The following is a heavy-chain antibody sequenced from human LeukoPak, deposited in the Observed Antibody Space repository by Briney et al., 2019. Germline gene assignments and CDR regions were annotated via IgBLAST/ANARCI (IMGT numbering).Heavy chain of an antibody. J-gene: IGHJ4*02. Sequence: PSETLSLTCAVSGYSISSGYYWGWIRQPPGKGLEWIGSIYHSGSTYYNPSLKSRVTISVDTSKNQFSLKPSSVTAADTAVYYCARYISQGYYFDYWGQGTLVTVSS. CDR2: IYHSGST. V-gene: IGHV4-38-2*01. CDR1: GYSISSGYY. CDR3: ARYISQGYYFDY.